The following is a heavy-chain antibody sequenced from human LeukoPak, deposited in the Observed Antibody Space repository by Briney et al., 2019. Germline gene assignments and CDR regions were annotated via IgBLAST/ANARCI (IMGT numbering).Heavy chain of an antibody. CDR1: GYTFTSYG. CDR3: ARDYVDFWSEFGHYFDY. V-gene: IGHV1-18*01. CDR2: ISAYNGNT. Sequence: ASVKVSXKASGYTFTSYGISWVRQAPGQGLEWMGWISAYNGNTNYAQKLQGRVTMTTDTSTSTAYMELRSLRSDDTAVYYCARDYVDFWSEFGHYFDYWGQGTLVTVSS. D-gene: IGHD3-3*01. J-gene: IGHJ4*02.